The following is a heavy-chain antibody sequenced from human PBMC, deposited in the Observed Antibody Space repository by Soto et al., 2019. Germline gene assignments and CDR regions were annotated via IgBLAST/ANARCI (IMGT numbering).Heavy chain of an antibody. CDR1: GYSFTNYW. CDR3: ARSMVDVRATFDY. D-gene: IGHD3-10*01. Sequence: EVQLVQSGAEVKKPGESLKISCKGSGYSFTNYWIGWVRQMPGKGLEWMGSIYPDDSDTRYSPSFQGQVTISADKSISTAHLQWSSLKASDTAMYYGARSMVDVRATFDYWGQGTLVTVSS. J-gene: IGHJ4*02. V-gene: IGHV5-51*03. CDR2: IYPDDSDT.